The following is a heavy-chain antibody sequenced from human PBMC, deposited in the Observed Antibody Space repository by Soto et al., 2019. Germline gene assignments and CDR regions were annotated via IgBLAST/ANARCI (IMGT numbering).Heavy chain of an antibody. V-gene: IGHV3-30-3*01. J-gene: IGHJ4*02. D-gene: IGHD6-13*01. CDR2: ISYDGSNK. CDR1: GFTFSSYA. Sequence: AGGSLRLSCAASGFTFSSYAMHWVRQAPGKGLEWVAVISYDGSNKYYADSVKGRFTISRDNSKNTLYLQMNSLRAEDTAVYYCAREWGIAAAPVDYWGQGTLVTVSS. CDR3: AREWGIAAAPVDY.